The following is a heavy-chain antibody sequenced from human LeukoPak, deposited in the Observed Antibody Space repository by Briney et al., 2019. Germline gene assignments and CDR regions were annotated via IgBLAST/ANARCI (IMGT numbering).Heavy chain of an antibody. V-gene: IGHV4-34*01. CDR1: GGSFSGYY. J-gene: IGHJ4*02. Sequence: SETLSLTCAVYGGSFSGYYWSWIRQPPGKGLEWIGEINHSGSTNYNPSLKSRVTISVDTSKNQFSLKLSSVTAADTAVYYCARRSQIGGSSWYDPGYYFDYWGQGTLVTVSS. D-gene: IGHD6-13*01. CDR2: INHSGST. CDR3: ARRSQIGGSSWYDPGYYFDY.